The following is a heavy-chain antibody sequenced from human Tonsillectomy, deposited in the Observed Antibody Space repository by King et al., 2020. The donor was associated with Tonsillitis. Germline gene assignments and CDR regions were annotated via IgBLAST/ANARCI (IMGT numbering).Heavy chain of an antibody. Sequence: VQLQQWGAVLLKPSETLSLTCAVYGGSFSGDYWSWIRQPPGKGLEWIGEINHGGSTNYNPSLKSRVTISVDTSKSQFSLKLNSVTAADTAVYYCARAFSVTRLDWGRGTLVTVSS. CDR2: INHGGST. D-gene: IGHD4-17*01. V-gene: IGHV4-34*01. J-gene: IGHJ4*02. CDR1: GGSFSGDY. CDR3: ARAFSVTRLD.